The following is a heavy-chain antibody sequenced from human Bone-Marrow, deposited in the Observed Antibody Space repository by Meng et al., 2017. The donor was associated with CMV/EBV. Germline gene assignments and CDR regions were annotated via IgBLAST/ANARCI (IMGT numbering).Heavy chain of an antibody. CDR2: INHSGST. V-gene: IGHV4-34*01. Sequence: SFSGYYWSWIRQPQGKGLEWIGEINHSGSTNYNPSLKSRVTISVDTSKNQFSLKLSSVTAADTAVYYCARLAAAGLKPYYYYYGMDVWGQGTTVTVSS. J-gene: IGHJ6*02. CDR1: SFSGYY. D-gene: IGHD6-13*01. CDR3: ARLAAAGLKPYYYYYGMDV.